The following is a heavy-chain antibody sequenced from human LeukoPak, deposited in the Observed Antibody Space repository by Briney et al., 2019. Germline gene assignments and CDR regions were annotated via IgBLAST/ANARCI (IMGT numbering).Heavy chain of an antibody. V-gene: IGHV1-2*02. J-gene: IGHJ4*02. Sequence: GASVTVSCKASGYTFIDYYMHWVRQAPGQGLEGMGWIDPKSGGTNYAQTFQDRVAMIRDTSISTAYMELTRLRSDDTAVYYCARAYSSGWYGSTDYWGQGTLVTVSS. CDR3: ARAYSSGWYGSTDY. CDR2: IDPKSGGT. D-gene: IGHD6-19*01. CDR1: GYTFIDYY.